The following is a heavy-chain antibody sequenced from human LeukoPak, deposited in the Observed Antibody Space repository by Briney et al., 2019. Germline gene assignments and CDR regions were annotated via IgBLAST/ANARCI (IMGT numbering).Heavy chain of an antibody. J-gene: IGHJ4*02. CDR3: ARAKRTGTNKHYYCSGGSCYPDY. V-gene: IGHV1-46*01. Sequence: ASVKVSCKASGYTFTGYYMHWVRQAPGQGLEWVGIINPSGGSTSYAQKFQGRVTMTRDTSTSTVYMELSSLRSEDTAVYYCARAKRTGTNKHYYCSGGSCYPDYWGQGTLVTVSS. CDR1: GYTFTGYY. CDR2: INPSGGST. D-gene: IGHD2-15*01.